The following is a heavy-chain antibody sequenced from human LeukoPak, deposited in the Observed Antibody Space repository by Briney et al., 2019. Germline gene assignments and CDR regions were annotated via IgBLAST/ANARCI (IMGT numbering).Heavy chain of an antibody. CDR3: AREPIYGLNFDY. CDR2: ISSSGSYI. Sequence: GGSLRLSCAASGFTFSSCSMNWVRQAPGKGLEWVSSISSSGSYIYYADSVKGRFTISRDNANKSLYLQLNSLRAEDTAVYFCAREPIYGLNFDYWSQGTLVTVSS. D-gene: IGHD2/OR15-2a*01. V-gene: IGHV3-21*01. J-gene: IGHJ4*02. CDR1: GFTFSSCS.